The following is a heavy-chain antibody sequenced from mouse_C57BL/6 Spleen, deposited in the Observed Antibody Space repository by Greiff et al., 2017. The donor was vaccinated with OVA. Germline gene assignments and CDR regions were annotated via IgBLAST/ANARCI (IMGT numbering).Heavy chain of an antibody. CDR3: ARGEGNIDY. CDR2: IDPDDGET. V-gene: IGHV14-2*01. CDR1: GFNIKDYY. Sequence: VQLQQSGAELVKPGSSVKLSCTASGFNIKDYYMHWVKQRPEQGLEWLGRIDPDDGETKSSPKFQGKATITADTASNTAYLQLMSLTAEDTAVYYCARGEGNIDYWGQGTTLTVSS. J-gene: IGHJ2*01.